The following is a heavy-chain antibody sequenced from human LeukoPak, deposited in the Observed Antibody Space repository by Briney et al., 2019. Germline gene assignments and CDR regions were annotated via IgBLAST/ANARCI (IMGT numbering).Heavy chain of an antibody. Sequence: SETLSLTCAVYGGPFSGYYWSWIRQPPGKGLEWIGEINHSGSTNYNPSLKSRVTISVDTAKNQFSLKLSSVTAADTAVYYCAREATVTMLDYWGQGTLVTVSS. D-gene: IGHD4-4*01. V-gene: IGHV4-34*01. J-gene: IGHJ4*02. CDR2: INHSGST. CDR1: GGPFSGYY. CDR3: AREATVTMLDY.